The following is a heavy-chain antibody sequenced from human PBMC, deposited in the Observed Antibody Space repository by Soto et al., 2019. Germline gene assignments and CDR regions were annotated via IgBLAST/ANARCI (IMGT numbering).Heavy chain of an antibody. D-gene: IGHD2-21*02. CDR2: INAGNGNT. J-gene: IGHJ4*02. V-gene: IGHV1-3*01. CDR3: ARSSVVVTALDY. CDR1: GYTFTSYA. Sequence: ASVKVSCKASGYTFTSYALHSVRQSPGQRLEWMGWINAGNGNTKYSQKFQGRVTITRDTSASTAYMELSSLRSEDTAVYYCARSSVVVTALDYWGQGTLVTVS.